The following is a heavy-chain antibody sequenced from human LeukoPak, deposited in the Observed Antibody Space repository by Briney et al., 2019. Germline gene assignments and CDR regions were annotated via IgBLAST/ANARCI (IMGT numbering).Heavy chain of an antibody. CDR3: ARDQGTVREYSGSYFPLDY. CDR1: GGTFSSYA. V-gene: IGHV1-69*05. CDR2: IIPIFGTA. D-gene: IGHD1-26*01. Sequence: SVKVSCKASGGTFSSYAISWVRQAPGQGLEWMGRIIPIFGTANYAQKFQGRVTITTDESTSTAYMELSSLRSEDTAVYYRARDQGTVREYSGSYFPLDYWGQGTLVTVSS. J-gene: IGHJ4*02.